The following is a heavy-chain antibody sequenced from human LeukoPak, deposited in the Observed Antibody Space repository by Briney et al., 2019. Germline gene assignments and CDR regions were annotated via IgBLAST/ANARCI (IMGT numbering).Heavy chain of an antibody. CDR3: ARGGGMTTVTTVDY. V-gene: IGHV4-59*01. CDR1: GGSISSYY. Sequence: PSETLSLTCTVSGGSISSYYWSWIRQPPGKGLEWIGYIYYSGSTNYNPSLKSRVTISVETSKNQFSLKLNAVTAADTAVYYCARGGGMTTVTTVDYWGQGTLVTVSS. J-gene: IGHJ4*02. D-gene: IGHD4-17*01. CDR2: IYYSGST.